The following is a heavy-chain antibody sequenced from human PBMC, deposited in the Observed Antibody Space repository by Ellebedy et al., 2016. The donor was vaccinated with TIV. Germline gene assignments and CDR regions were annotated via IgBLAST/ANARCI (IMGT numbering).Heavy chain of an antibody. V-gene: IGHV3-30*18. CDR1: GFTFSSYA. Sequence: PGGSLRLSCAASGFTFSSYAMSWVRLAPGKGLEWVAIISCDANNQYYADSVKGRFTISRDNSKNTLYLQMNSLRPEDTGVYYCAKVPVGYCTTPPCFHLDYWGQGTLVTVSS. J-gene: IGHJ4*02. CDR3: AKVPVGYCTTPPCFHLDY. D-gene: IGHD2-8*01. CDR2: ISCDANNQ.